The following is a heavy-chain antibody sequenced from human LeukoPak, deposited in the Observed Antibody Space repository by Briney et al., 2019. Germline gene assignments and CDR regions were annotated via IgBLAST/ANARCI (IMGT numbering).Heavy chain of an antibody. Sequence: GASVKVSCKASGYTSTSYDINWVRQAAGQGLEWMGWMNPNSGNTGYAQKFQGRVTMTKNTSITTAYMDLSSLRSEDTAVYYCARALSWTTESYYYMDVWGKGTTVTVSS. CDR2: MNPNSGNT. CDR3: ARALSWTTESYYYMDV. CDR1: GYTSTSYD. V-gene: IGHV1-8*01. J-gene: IGHJ6*03. D-gene: IGHD3/OR15-3a*01.